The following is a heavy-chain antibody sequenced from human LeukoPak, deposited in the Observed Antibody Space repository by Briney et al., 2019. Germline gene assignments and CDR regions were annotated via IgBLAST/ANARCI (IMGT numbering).Heavy chain of an antibody. D-gene: IGHD3-22*01. CDR2: IYYSGST. CDR3: ARVDTSVYYYFDY. CDR1: GGSISGSYYY. V-gene: IGHV4-39*01. J-gene: IGHJ4*02. Sequence: PSETLSLTCTVSGGSISGSYYYWGWIRRPPGKGLEWIGSIYYSGSTYYNPSLKSRVTISVDTSKNQFSLKLSSVTAADTAVYYCARVDTSVYYYFDYWGQGTLVTVSS.